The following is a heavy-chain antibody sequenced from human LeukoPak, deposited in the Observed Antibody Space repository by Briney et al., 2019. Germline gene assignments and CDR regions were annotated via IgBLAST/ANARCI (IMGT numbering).Heavy chain of an antibody. V-gene: IGHV3-30*18. J-gene: IGHJ4*02. CDR1: GFTFSSYG. Sequence: GGSLRLSCAASGFTFSSYGMHWVRQAPGKGLEWVAVMSYDGSNKYYADSVKGRFTISRDNSKNTLYLQMNSLRAEDTAVYYCAKDLDISSGGGDYFDYWGQGTLVTVSS. CDR3: AKDLDISSGGGDYFDY. D-gene: IGHD6-19*01. CDR2: MSYDGSNK.